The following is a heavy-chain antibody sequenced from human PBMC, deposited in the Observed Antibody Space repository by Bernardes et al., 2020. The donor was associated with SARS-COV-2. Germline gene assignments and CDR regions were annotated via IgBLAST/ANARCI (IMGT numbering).Heavy chain of an antibody. CDR2: INPTSGGT. Sequence: ASVKVSCKASGYTFTGYYMHWVRQAPGQGLEWMGWINPTSGGTTYAQKFQGRVTMTRDTSISTAYMELSRLRSDDTAVYYCAREDYGDYYYYGMDVWGQGTTVTVSS. J-gene: IGHJ6*02. CDR1: GYTFTGYY. D-gene: IGHD4-17*01. V-gene: IGHV1-2*02. CDR3: AREDYGDYYYYGMDV.